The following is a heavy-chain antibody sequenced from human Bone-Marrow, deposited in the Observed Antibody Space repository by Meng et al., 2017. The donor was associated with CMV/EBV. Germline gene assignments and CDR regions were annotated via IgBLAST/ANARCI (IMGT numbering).Heavy chain of an antibody. CDR2: IKQDGSEK. J-gene: IGHJ4*02. D-gene: IGHD3-22*01. CDR1: GFSFSSYW. Sequence: GESLKISCAASGFSFSSYWMSWVRQAPGKGLEWVANIKQDGSEKHYVDSVKGRFTISRDNSKNTLYLQMNSLRAEDTAVYYCARPSKVKRQAGADYWGKGTLVTVSS. CDR3: ARPSKVKRQAGADY. V-gene: IGHV3-7*01.